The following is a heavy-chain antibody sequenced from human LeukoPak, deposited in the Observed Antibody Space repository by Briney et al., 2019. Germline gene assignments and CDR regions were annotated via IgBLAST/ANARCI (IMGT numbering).Heavy chain of an antibody. Sequence: ASVKVSCKASGYTFTSYGISWVRQAPGQGLEWMGWISAYNGNTNYAQKLQGRVTMTTDTSTSTAYMELRSLRSDDTAVYYCARVIYGLLWFGELNAFDIWGQGTMVTVSS. CDR1: GYTFTSYG. V-gene: IGHV1-18*01. CDR2: ISAYNGNT. D-gene: IGHD3-10*01. J-gene: IGHJ3*02. CDR3: ARVIYGLLWFGELNAFDI.